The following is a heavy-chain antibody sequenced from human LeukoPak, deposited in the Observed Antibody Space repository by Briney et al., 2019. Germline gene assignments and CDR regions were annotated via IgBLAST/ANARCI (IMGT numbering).Heavy chain of an antibody. CDR2: IKQDGSEK. V-gene: IGHV3-7*01. D-gene: IGHD1-26*01. Sequence: PGGSLRLSCAASGFTFNNYWMSWVRQAPGKGLEWVANIKQDGSEKYYVDSVKSRFTVSRDNAKNSLYLQMNSLRAEDTAVYYCARDKVVGATYFDYWGQGTLVTVSS. CDR3: ARDKVVGATYFDY. CDR1: GFTFNNYW. J-gene: IGHJ4*02.